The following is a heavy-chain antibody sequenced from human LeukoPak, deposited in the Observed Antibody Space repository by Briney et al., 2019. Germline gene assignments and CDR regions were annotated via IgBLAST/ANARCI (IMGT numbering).Heavy chain of an antibody. V-gene: IGHV4-4*02. J-gene: IGHJ4*02. D-gene: IGHD5-18*01. CDR2: IYHSGST. CDR1: GGSISSSNW. CDR3: ARVKGYSYGHDY. Sequence: SETLSLTCAVSGGSISSSNWWSWVRQPPGKGLEWIGEIYHSGSTNYNPSLKSRVTISVDKSKNQFSLKLSVVTAADTAVYYCARVKGYSYGHDYWGQGTLVTVSS.